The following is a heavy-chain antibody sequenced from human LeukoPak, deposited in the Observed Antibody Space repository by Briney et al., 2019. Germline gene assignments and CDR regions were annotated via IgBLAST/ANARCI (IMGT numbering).Heavy chain of an antibody. Sequence: PGGSLRLSCAASGFTFSSYSMNWVRQAPGKGLEWVSYISSSSSTIYYADSVKGRFTISRDNAKNSLYLQMNSLRAEDTAVYYCARYGDRLFFDYWGQGTLVTVSS. D-gene: IGHD4-17*01. V-gene: IGHV3-48*04. CDR3: ARYGDRLFFDY. J-gene: IGHJ4*02. CDR2: ISSSSSTI. CDR1: GFTFSSYS.